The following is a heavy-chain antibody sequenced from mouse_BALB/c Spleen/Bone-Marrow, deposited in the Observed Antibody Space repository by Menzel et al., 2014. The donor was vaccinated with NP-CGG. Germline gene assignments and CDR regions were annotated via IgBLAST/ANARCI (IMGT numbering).Heavy chain of an antibody. CDR2: IYPRDDDT. J-gene: IGHJ3*01. CDR3: AREDYGNSWFAY. D-gene: IGHD2-1*01. CDR1: GYAISGYW. Sequence: QVQLQQSGAELVRPGSSVKISCKASGYAISGYWMNWVKQRPGQGLEWIGQIYPRDDDTIYNGKFKGKATLTADKSSNTAYMQLSSLTSEDSAVYLCAREDYGNSWFAYWGQGTLVTVSA. V-gene: IGHV1-80*01.